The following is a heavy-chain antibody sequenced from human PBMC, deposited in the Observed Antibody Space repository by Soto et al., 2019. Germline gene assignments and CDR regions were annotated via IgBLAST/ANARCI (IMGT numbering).Heavy chain of an antibody. CDR2: IKSKTNGETT. Sequence: EVQLVQSGGGLVKPGGSLRLSCGGFGFTFSNAWMSWVRQAPGKGLEWVGRIKSKTNGETTDYAAPVKGRFTISRDDSKNTLYLQMNSLTTEDTAVYYCGTGSAFDIWGQGTVVTVSS. CDR3: GTGSAFDI. CDR1: GFTFSNAW. V-gene: IGHV3-15*01. J-gene: IGHJ3*02.